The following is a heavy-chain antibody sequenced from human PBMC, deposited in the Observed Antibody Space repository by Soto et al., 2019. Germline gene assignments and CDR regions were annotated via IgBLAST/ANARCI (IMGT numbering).Heavy chain of an antibody. J-gene: IGHJ4*02. Sequence: QVQLVESGGGVAQPGRSLRLPCAASGFTFSNYGMHWVRQAPGKGLEWVAVIWYDGSYKYYADSVKGRFTISRDNSKNTLYRQMNSLRAEDTAVYYCARGYGSESYVFDYWGQGTLVTVSS. V-gene: IGHV3-33*01. D-gene: IGHD3-10*01. CDR1: GFTFSNYG. CDR3: ARGYGSESYVFDY. CDR2: IWYDGSYK.